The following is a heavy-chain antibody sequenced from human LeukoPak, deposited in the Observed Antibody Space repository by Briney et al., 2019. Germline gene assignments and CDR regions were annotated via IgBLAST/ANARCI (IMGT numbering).Heavy chain of an antibody. Sequence: PSETLSLTCTVSGGSLSSSSYYWGWIRQPPGKGLEWIGSIYYSGSTYYNPSLKSRVTISVDTSKNQFSLKLSSVTAADTAVYYCARQYSSGWYGYYFDYWGQGTLVTVSS. D-gene: IGHD6-19*01. V-gene: IGHV4-39*01. CDR1: GGSLSSSSYY. CDR2: IYYSGST. J-gene: IGHJ4*02. CDR3: ARQYSSGWYGYYFDY.